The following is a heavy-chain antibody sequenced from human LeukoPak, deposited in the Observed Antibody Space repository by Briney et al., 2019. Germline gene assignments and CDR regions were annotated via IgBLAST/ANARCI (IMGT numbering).Heavy chain of an antibody. D-gene: IGHD4-23*01. J-gene: IGHJ6*03. CDR3: ARGNQDGNSPIYYYMHV. Sequence: GGSLRLSCAASGFTVSSNYMSWGRQAPGKGLEWVSVIYSGGSTYYADSVKGRFTISRDHSKNTLYLQMNSLRAEDTAVYYCARGNQDGNSPIYYYMHVWGKGTTVTVSS. CDR2: IYSGGST. V-gene: IGHV3-53*01. CDR1: GFTVSSNY.